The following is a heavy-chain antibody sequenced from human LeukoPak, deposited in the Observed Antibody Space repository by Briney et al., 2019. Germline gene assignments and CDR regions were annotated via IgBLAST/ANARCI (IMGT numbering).Heavy chain of an antibody. CDR2: ISGSGGST. J-gene: IGHJ4*02. CDR1: GFTFRNYA. D-gene: IGHD2-2*01. Sequence: PGGSLRLSCAASGFTFRNYAMSWVRQAPGKGLEWVSAISGSGGSTYYADSVKGRFTISRDNSKNTLYLQMNSLRAEDTAVYYCAKDIVVVPAAPDYWGQGTLVTVSS. V-gene: IGHV3-23*01. CDR3: AKDIVVVPAAPDY.